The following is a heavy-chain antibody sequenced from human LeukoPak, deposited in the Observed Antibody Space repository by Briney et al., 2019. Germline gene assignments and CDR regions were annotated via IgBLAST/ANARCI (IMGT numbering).Heavy chain of an antibody. V-gene: IGHV4-4*07. CDR3: ARGGAAAGDFDY. CDR1: GGSISSYY. D-gene: IGHD6-13*01. J-gene: IGHJ4*02. CDR2: IYTTGTT. Sequence: PSETLSLTCTVSGGSISSYYWTWIRQPAGKGLEWIGRIYTTGTTNYNPSLKSRVTMSVDTSKSQFSLKLSSVTAADTAVYYCARGGAAAGDFDYWGQGTLVTVSS.